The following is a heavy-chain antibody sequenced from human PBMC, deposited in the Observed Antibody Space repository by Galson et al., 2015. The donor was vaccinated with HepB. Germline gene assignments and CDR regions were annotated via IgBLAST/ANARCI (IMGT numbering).Heavy chain of an antibody. J-gene: IGHJ4*02. CDR2: ISAYNGNT. V-gene: IGHV1-18*01. Sequence: SVKVSCKASGYTFTSYGISWVRQAPGKGLEWMGWISAYNGNTNYAQKLQSRVTMTTDTSTSTAYMELRSLRSDDTAVYYCARTPPITMVRGVGFTHNDYWGQETLVTVSS. D-gene: IGHD3-10*01. CDR3: ARTPPITMVRGVGFTHNDY. CDR1: GYTFTSYG.